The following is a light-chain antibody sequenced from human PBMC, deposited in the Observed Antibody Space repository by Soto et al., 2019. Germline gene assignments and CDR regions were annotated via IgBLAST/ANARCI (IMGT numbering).Light chain of an antibody. Sequence: EIVLTQSTATLSLSPGERATLSCRASQSVSSYLAWYQQKPGQAPRLLIYDASNRATGIPARFSGSGSGTDFTLNISSLEPEDFAVYYCQHRRDWPPAFGGGTRVEIK. CDR2: DAS. CDR3: QHRRDWPPA. J-gene: IGKJ4*01. V-gene: IGKV3-11*01. CDR1: QSVSSY.